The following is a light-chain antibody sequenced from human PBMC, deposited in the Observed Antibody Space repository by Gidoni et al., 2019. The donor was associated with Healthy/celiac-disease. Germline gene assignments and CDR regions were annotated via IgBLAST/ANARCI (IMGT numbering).Light chain of an antibody. CDR3: PASDGSLNGVV. Sequence: SVLTQPPSALEAPSQRVTISCSGSSPNIGNTAVNWYQQLPGKAPKLLIYYDDLLPSGVSERFSGSKSGTSASLTISGLQSEDEADYYCPASDGSLNGVVFGGGTKLTVL. CDR2: YDD. J-gene: IGLJ2*01. CDR1: SPNIGNTA. V-gene: IGLV1-36*01.